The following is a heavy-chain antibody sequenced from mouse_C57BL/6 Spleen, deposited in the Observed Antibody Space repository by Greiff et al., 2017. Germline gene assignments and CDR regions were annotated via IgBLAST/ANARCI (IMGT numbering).Heavy chain of an antibody. CDR1: GYAFSSSW. J-gene: IGHJ3*01. CDR2: IYPGDGDT. Sequence: VQLQQSGPELVKPGASVKISCKASGYAFSSSWMNWVKQRPGKGLEWIGRIYPGDGDTNYNGKFKGKATLTADKSSSTAYMQLSSLTSEDSAVYFCARLGTTVVERGNWGQGTLVTVSA. D-gene: IGHD1-1*01. CDR3: ARLGTTVVERGN. V-gene: IGHV1-82*01.